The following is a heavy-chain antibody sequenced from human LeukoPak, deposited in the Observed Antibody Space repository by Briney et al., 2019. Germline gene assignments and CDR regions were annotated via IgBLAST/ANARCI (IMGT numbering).Heavy chain of an antibody. CDR1: GYTFTGYY. D-gene: IGHD2-15*01. J-gene: IGHJ6*02. CDR3: ARSEGCSGGSCYSIRSYYYGMDV. Sequence: GASVKVSCKASGYTFTGYYMHWVRQAPGQGLEWVGWINPNSGGTNYAQKFQGRVTMTRDTSISTAYMELSRLRSDDTAVYYCARSEGCSGGSCYSIRSYYYGMDVWGQGTTVTVSS. CDR2: INPNSGGT. V-gene: IGHV1-2*02.